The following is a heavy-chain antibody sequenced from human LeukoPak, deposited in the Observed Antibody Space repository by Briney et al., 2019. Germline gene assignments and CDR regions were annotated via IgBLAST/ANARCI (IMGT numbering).Heavy chain of an antibody. CDR1: GYTFTSYD. Sequence: GASVKVSCKASGYTFTSYDINWVRQATGQGLEWMGWMNPNSGNTGYAQKFQGRVTMTRNTSISTAYMELSSPRSEDTAVYYCAGSPVQYSSSWYPYGMDVWGQGTTVTVSS. V-gene: IGHV1-8*01. CDR2: MNPNSGNT. J-gene: IGHJ6*02. CDR3: AGSPVQYSSSWYPYGMDV. D-gene: IGHD6-13*01.